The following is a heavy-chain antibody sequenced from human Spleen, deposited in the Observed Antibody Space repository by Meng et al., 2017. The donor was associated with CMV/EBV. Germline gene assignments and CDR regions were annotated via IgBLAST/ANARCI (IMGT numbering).Heavy chain of an antibody. CDR2: ISSSSGYI. CDR1: GSTFSSYS. V-gene: IGHV3-21*01. CDR3: AGIWRYQLPDDAFDI. J-gene: IGHJ3*02. Sequence: GESLKISCAASGSTFSSYSMTWVRQAPGKGLERVSSISSSSGYIYYADSVKGRFTISRDNAKNSLYLQMNSLRAEDTAVYYCAGIWRYQLPDDAFDIWGQGTMVTVSS. D-gene: IGHD2-2*01.